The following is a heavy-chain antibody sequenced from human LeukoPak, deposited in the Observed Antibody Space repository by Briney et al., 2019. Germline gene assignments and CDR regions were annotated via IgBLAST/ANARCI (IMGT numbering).Heavy chain of an antibody. V-gene: IGHV4-39*01. CDR2: IYYSGST. D-gene: IGHD3-22*01. CDR1: GGSISSTSYY. J-gene: IGHJ3*01. CDR3: AKAGVRYFDSSGLYAFDF. Sequence: PSQTVSLTCAVSGGSISSTSYYWAWIRQPPGKGLEWIGTIYYSGSTYHNPSLKSRVTMSVDTSRNQFSLKLSSVDAADTAVYYCAKAGVRYFDSSGLYAFDFWGQGTTVTVSS.